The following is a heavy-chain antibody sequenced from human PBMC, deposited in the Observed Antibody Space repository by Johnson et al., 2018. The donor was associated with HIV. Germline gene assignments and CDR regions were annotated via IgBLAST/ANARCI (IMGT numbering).Heavy chain of an antibody. V-gene: IGHV3-NL1*01. Sequence: QVQLVESGGGVVQPGGSLRLSCAASGFTFSSYGMHWVRQAPGKGLEWVSLIYDGDATYYADSVKGRFTISRDNAKNSLYLQMNSLRAEDTALYYCVRGGLGYQNIHDPFDIWGQGTMVTVSS. D-gene: IGHD3-16*02. CDR2: IYDGDAT. CDR1: GFTFSSYG. J-gene: IGHJ3*02. CDR3: VRGGLGYQNIHDPFDI.